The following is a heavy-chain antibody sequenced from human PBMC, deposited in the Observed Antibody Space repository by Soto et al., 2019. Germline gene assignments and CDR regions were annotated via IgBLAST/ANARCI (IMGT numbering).Heavy chain of an antibody. Sequence: QPGGSLRLSCAASGFTFSSNGMHWVRQAPGKGLEWVAVITYDGSSKYYADSVKGRFTISRDNSKNTLYLQMNSLRAEDTAVYYCAKDRSSSWFDYWGQGTLVTVSS. V-gene: IGHV3-30*18. D-gene: IGHD6-13*01. J-gene: IGHJ4*02. CDR2: ITYDGSSK. CDR1: GFTFSSNG. CDR3: AKDRSSSWFDY.